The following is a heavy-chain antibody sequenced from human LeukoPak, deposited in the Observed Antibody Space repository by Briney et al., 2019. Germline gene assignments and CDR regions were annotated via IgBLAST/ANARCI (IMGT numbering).Heavy chain of an antibody. CDR1: GGSITSYY. J-gene: IGHJ4*02. V-gene: IGHV4-59*01. CDR2: IYYSGST. Sequence: SETLSLTCTVSGGSITSYYWSWIRQPPGKGLEWIGSIYYSGSTNYNPSLKSRVTTSVDTSKNQFSLKLSSVTAADTALYYCARENGYRYDYWGQGTLVTVSS. CDR3: ARENGYRYDY. D-gene: IGHD5-18*01.